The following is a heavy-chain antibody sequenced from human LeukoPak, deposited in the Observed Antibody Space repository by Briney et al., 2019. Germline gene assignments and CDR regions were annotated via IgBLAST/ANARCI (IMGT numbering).Heavy chain of an antibody. V-gene: IGHV3-30*02. D-gene: IGHD6-13*01. J-gene: IGHJ6*03. CDR3: AAYRLAPTGLGSSDYSYYMDV. CDR1: GFTFSSYG. Sequence: PGGSLRLSCAASGFTFSSYGMHWVRQAPGKGLEWMAFIYYDGRNKYYADSVKGRFTISRDNSKNTLYLQMNSLRAEDTAVYYCAAYRLAPTGLGSSDYSYYMDVWGKGTTVT. CDR2: IYYDGRNK.